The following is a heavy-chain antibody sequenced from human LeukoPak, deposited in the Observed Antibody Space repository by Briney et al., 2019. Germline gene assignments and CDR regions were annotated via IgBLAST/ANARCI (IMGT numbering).Heavy chain of an antibody. Sequence: ASVKVSYKASGYTFNGYYIHWVRQAPGLGLEWMGIINPTGGSTTSAQSFQGRVTMTRDTSTSTVYMELSSLRSEDTAVYYCARDTSSGWHHFDYWGQGTLVTVSS. J-gene: IGHJ4*02. V-gene: IGHV1-46*02. D-gene: IGHD6-19*01. CDR3: ARDTSSGWHHFDY. CDR2: INPTGGST. CDR1: GYTFNGYY.